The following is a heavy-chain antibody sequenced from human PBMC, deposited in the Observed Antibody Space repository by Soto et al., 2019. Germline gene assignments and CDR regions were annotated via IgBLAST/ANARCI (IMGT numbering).Heavy chain of an antibody. J-gene: IGHJ4*02. CDR3: VGSGYSPFDY. Sequence: SETLSLTCTVSGGSISSGDYYWSWIRQPPGKGLEWIGDIYNSGSTNYNPSLKSRVTISVDTSKNQFSLKLSSVTAADTAVYYCVGSGYSPFDYWGQGTLVTVSS. CDR2: IYNSGST. D-gene: IGHD3-22*01. V-gene: IGHV4-39*01. CDR1: GGSISSGDYY.